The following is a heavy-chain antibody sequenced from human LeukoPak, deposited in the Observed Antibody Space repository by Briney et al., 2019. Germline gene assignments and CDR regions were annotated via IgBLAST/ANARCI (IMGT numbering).Heavy chain of an antibody. CDR2: ISGSGSGGST. CDR1: GFTFSSSA. J-gene: IGHJ4*02. V-gene: IGHV3-23*01. CDR3: AKDGGRSWDYGFDY. D-gene: IGHD4/OR15-4a*01. Sequence: GGSLRLSCAASGFTFSSSAMSWVRQAPGKGLEWVSSISGSGSGGSTYYADSVKGRFTISRDNSKNTLYLQMNSLRAEDTAVYYCAKDGGRSWDYGFDYWGQGTLVTVSS.